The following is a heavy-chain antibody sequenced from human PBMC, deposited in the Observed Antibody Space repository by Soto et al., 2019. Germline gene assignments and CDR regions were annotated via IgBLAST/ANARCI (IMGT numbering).Heavy chain of an antibody. Sequence: ASVKVSCKASGYTFTSYYMHWVRQAPGQGLEWMGIINPSGGSTSYAQKFQGRVTMTRDTSTSTVYMELSSLRSEDTAVYYCARVSLTYYYDSSGYYPYYFDYWGQGTLVTVSS. D-gene: IGHD3-22*01. V-gene: IGHV1-46*01. J-gene: IGHJ4*02. CDR1: GYTFTSYY. CDR2: INPSGGST. CDR3: ARVSLTYYYDSSGYYPYYFDY.